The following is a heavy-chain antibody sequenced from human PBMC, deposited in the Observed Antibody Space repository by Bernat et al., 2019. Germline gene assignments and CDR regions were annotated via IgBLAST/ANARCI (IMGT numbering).Heavy chain of an antibody. CDR1: GFTFSSYA. J-gene: IGHJ4*02. V-gene: IGHV3-23*01. Sequence: EGQLLESGGGLVQPGGSLRLSCAASGFTFSSYAMSWVRQAPGKGLEWVSVISGSGDSTYYADSVKGRFTISRDSSKNTLYLQMNSLSAEDTAVYYCARDYYGSYFDYWGQGTLVTVSS. CDR3: ARDYYGSYFDY. D-gene: IGHD3-22*01. CDR2: ISGSGDST.